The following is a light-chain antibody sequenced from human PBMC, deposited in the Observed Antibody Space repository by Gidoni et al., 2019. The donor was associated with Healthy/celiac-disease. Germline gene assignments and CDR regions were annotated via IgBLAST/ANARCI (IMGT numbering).Light chain of an antibody. Sequence: EIVLTQSPATLSLSPGERATLSCRASQSVRSSYLSWYQQKPGQAPRLLIYGASTRATGIPARFSGSGSGTDFTLTISSLKPEDFAVYDCQQDYNLPYTFGQGTKLEIK. CDR3: QQDYNLPYT. J-gene: IGKJ2*01. CDR1: QSVRSSY. V-gene: IGKV3D-7*01. CDR2: GAS.